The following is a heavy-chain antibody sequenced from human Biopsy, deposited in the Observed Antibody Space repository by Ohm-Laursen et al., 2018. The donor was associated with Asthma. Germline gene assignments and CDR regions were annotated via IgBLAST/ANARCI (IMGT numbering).Heavy chain of an antibody. Sequence: SLRLSCTAAGSTFGDYWMSWVRQVPGRGLEWVANIKHDGSENNHVDSLKGRFTISRDNAKNSLYLQMNSLRAEDTAVYYCARTFHFWSPYHAEHYQLWGQGTLVTVSS. CDR2: IKHDGSEN. CDR3: ARTFHFWSPYHAEHYQL. V-gene: IGHV3-7*01. CDR1: GSTFGDYW. D-gene: IGHD3-3*02. J-gene: IGHJ1*01.